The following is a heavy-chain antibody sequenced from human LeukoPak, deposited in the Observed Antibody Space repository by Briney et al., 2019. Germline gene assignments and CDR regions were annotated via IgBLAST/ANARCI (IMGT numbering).Heavy chain of an antibody. V-gene: IGHV4-61*01. J-gene: IGHJ5*02. D-gene: IGHD6-13*01. CDR2: IYYSVTT. CDR3: ARERVSSSWYGGWFDP. CDR1: GGSFSSGSYY. Sequence: PSETLSLTCTVSGGSFSSGSYYWSWIRLPPGRRLKWIGYIYYSVTTNYNPSLKSRVTISVDRSKNQFSLKLSSVTAADTAVYYCARERVSSSWYGGWFDPWGQGTLVTVSS.